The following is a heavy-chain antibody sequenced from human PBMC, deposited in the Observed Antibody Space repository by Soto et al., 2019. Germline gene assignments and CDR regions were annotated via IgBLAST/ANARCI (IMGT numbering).Heavy chain of an antibody. J-gene: IGHJ5*02. CDR1: ADSITSNY. CDR3: AKTKEGGFDP. D-gene: IGHD3-16*01. CDR2: FHYSLNT. Sequence: QGQLQESGPGLVRPSETLSLTCTVSADSITSNYWIWIRQSPGQGLEWIGYFHYSLNTNYNPSLTSRVIISVDTSKNQFFLTLTSVTAAYTAMYYCAKTKEGGFDPWGQGILVTVSS. V-gene: IGHV4-59*01.